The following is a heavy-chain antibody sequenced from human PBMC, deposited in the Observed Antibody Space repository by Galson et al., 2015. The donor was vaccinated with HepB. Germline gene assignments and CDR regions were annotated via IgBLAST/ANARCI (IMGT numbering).Heavy chain of an antibody. Sequence: SLRLSCAASGFTFSSYAMHWVRQAPGKGLEWVAVISYDGSNKYYADSVKGRFTISRDNSKNTLYLQMNSLRAEDTAVYYCARDLYSSSWETFDYWGQGTLVTVSS. CDR1: GFTFSSYA. D-gene: IGHD6-13*01. CDR2: ISYDGSNK. V-gene: IGHV3-30*04. J-gene: IGHJ4*02. CDR3: ARDLYSSSWETFDY.